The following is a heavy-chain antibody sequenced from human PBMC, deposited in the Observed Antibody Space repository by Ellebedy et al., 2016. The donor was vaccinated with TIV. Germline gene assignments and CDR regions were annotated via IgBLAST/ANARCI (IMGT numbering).Heavy chain of an antibody. CDR1: GFTFSSYW. Sequence: HTGGSLRLXXAASGFTFSSYWMHWVRQAPGKGLVWVSRINSDGSSTSYADSVKGRFTISRDNAKNTLYLQMNSLRAEDTAAYYCATGRLVLDYWGQGTLVTVSS. CDR3: ATGRLVLDY. V-gene: IGHV3-74*01. CDR2: INSDGSST. D-gene: IGHD6-6*01. J-gene: IGHJ4*02.